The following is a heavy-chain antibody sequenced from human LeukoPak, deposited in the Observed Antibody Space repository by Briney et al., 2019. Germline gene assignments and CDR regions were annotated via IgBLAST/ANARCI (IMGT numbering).Heavy chain of an antibody. J-gene: IGHJ4*02. CDR2: IYTSGST. D-gene: IGHD5-18*01. CDR3: ARHEHGIQLWFSG. V-gene: IGHV4-61*02. CDR1: GGSISSGSYY. Sequence: PSETLSLTCTVSGGSISSGSYYWSWIRQPAGKGLEWIGRIYTSGSTNYNPSLKSRVTISVDTSKNQFSLKLSSVTAADTAVYYCARHEHGIQLWFSGWGQGTLVTVSS.